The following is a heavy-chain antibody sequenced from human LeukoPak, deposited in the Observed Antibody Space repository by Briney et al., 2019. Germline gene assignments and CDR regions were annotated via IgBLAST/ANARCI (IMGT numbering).Heavy chain of an antibody. Sequence: TGGSLRLSFAASGFTFSSYVMSWVRQAPGKGLEWVSAISGSGGSAYYADSVKGRFSISRDNSKNTLYLQMNSLRAEDTAVYYCAREGVGYCSSTSCYGPVGYWGQGTLVTVSS. CDR2: ISGSGGSA. V-gene: IGHV3-23*01. CDR3: AREGVGYCSSTSCYGPVGY. D-gene: IGHD2-2*01. J-gene: IGHJ4*02. CDR1: GFTFSSYV.